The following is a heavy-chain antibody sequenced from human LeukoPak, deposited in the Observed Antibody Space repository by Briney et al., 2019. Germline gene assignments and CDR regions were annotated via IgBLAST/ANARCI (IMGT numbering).Heavy chain of an antibody. D-gene: IGHD5-18*01. CDR3: ARVETQLWSLFDY. V-gene: IGHV1-2*02. J-gene: IGHJ4*02. CDR1: GYTFTGYY. CDR2: INPNSGGT. Sequence: EASVNVSCKASGYTFTGYYMHWVRQAPGQGLEWMGWINPNSGGTNYAQKFQGRVTMTRDTSISTAYTELSRLRSDDTAAYYCARVETQLWSLFDYWGQGTLVTVSS.